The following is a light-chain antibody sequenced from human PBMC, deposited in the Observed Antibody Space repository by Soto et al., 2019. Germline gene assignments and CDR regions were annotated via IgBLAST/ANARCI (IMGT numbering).Light chain of an antibody. CDR3: SSYTSTNILL. CDR1: SSDIGNYNY. CDR2: YVS. Sequence: QSALTQPASVSGSPGQSITLSCTGTSSDIGNYNYVSWYQQHPGKAPKLIVYYVSNRPSGISDRFSGSKSGNTASLTISGLQAEDEADYYCSSYTSTNILLFGGGTSSPS. J-gene: IGLJ2*01. V-gene: IGLV2-14*01.